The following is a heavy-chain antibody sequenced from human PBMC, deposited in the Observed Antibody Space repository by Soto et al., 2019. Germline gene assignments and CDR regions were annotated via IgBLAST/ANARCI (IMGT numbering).Heavy chain of an antibody. J-gene: IGHJ6*02. Sequence: GGSLRLSCAASGFTFSSYAMSWVRQAPGKGPEWVSAISGSGGSTYYADSVKGRFTISRDNSKNTLYLQMNSLRAEDTAVYYCAKNKYQLLSDYYYGMDVWGQGTTVTVSS. CDR3: AKNKYQLLSDYYYGMDV. CDR1: GFTFSSYA. D-gene: IGHD2-2*01. CDR2: ISGSGGST. V-gene: IGHV3-23*01.